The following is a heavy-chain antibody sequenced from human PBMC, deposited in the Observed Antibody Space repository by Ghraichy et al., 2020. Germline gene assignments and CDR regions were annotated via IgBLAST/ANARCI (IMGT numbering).Heavy chain of an antibody. D-gene: IGHD3-22*01. CDR3: ATFNYDTSVFHNDMRSGEGYLDY. CDR2: IKQDGSER. Sequence: GGSLRLSCAASGLTFNTYWMTWFRQAPGKGLEWVANIKQDGSERYYVDSVKGRFTISRDNAMHSLYLQMNSLRAEDTAVYYCATFNYDTSVFHNDMRSGEGYLDYWGQGTLVTVSS. J-gene: IGHJ4*02. V-gene: IGHV3-7*03. CDR1: GLTFNTYW.